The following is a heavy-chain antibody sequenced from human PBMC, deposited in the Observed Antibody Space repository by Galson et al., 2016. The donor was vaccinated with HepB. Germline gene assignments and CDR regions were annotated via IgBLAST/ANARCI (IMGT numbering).Heavy chain of an antibody. CDR2: ITESGDNT. J-gene: IGHJ5*02. V-gene: IGHV3-23*01. CDR3: ANIKFGGDWFDP. Sequence: SLRLSCAASGLTFSNYAMSWVRQAPGKGLEWVSAITESGDNTYYADSVTGRLSISRDNSKSTLYLQMNSLTAEDTAVYYCANIKFGGDWFDPWGQGTLVTVSS. CDR1: GLTFSNYA. D-gene: IGHD3-16*01.